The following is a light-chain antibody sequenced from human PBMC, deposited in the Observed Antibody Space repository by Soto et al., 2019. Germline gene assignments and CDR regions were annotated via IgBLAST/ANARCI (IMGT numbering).Light chain of an antibody. J-gene: IGKJ1*01. CDR3: QQYNNWPPWT. CDR1: QSVSSSN. Sequence: EIVMTQSPATLSVSPGERATLSCRASQSVSSSNLAWYQQKPGQAPRLLIYGASIRATGVPARFSGSGPGTEFTLTIISLQSEDFAVYYCQQYNNWPPWTFGQGTKVEIK. CDR2: GAS. V-gene: IGKV3-15*01.